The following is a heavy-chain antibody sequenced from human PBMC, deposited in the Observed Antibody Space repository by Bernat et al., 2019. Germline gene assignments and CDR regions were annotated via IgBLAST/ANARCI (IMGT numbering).Heavy chain of an antibody. V-gene: IGHV3-9*01. D-gene: IGHD6-6*01. CDR2: ISWNSGSI. CDR3: AKAKYSSPTSTFDY. J-gene: IGHJ4*02. CDR1: GFTFDDYA. Sequence: EVQLVESGGGLVQPGRSLRLSCAASGFTFDDYAMHWVRQAPGKGLEWVSGISWNSGSIGYADSVKGRFTISRDNAKNSLYLQMNSLRAEDTALYYCAKAKYSSPTSTFDYWGQGTLVTVSS.